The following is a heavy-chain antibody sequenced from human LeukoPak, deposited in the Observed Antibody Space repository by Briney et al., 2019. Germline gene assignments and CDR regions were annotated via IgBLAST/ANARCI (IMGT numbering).Heavy chain of an antibody. Sequence: PGGSLRLSCAASGFTFSSYWMGWVRQAPGKGLEWVANIKQDGSEKYYVDSVKGRFTISRDNAKNSLYLQMNSLRAEDTAVYYCARDHVATITAPFDYWGQGTLVTVSS. D-gene: IGHD5-12*01. CDR3: ARDHVATITAPFDY. V-gene: IGHV3-7*01. J-gene: IGHJ4*02. CDR2: IKQDGSEK. CDR1: GFTFSSYW.